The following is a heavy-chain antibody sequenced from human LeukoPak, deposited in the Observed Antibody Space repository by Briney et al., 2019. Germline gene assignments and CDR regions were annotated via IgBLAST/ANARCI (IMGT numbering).Heavy chain of an antibody. CDR2: IYYSGST. CDR3: ARHPFDSSGWYVYFDY. CDR1: GGSISSYY. D-gene: IGHD6-19*01. Sequence: PSETLSLTCTGSGGSISSYYWSWIRQPPGKGLEWIGYIYYSGSTNYNPSLKSRVTISVDTSKNQFSLKLSSVTAADTAVYYRARHPFDSSGWYVYFDYWGQGTLVTVSS. V-gene: IGHV4-59*08. J-gene: IGHJ4*02.